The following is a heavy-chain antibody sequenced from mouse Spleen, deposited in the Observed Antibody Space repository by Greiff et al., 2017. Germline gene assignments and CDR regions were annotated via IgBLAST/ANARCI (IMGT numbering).Heavy chain of an antibody. CDR3: ARKGGNYVFYAMDY. CDR1: GYTFTSYW. Sequence: VQLQQSGAELVKPGASVKLSCKASGYTFTSYWMQWVKQRPGQGLEWIGEIDPSDSYTNYNQKFKGKATLTVDTSSSTAYMQLSSLTSEDSAVYYCARKGGNYVFYAMDYWGQGTSVTVSS. J-gene: IGHJ4*01. V-gene: IGHV1-50*01. CDR2: IDPSDSYT. D-gene: IGHD2-1*01.